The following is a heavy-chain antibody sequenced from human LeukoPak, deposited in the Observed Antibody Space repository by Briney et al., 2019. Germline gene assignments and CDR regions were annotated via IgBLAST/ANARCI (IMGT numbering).Heavy chain of an antibody. CDR1: GYTFTSYG. V-gene: IGHV1-18*01. J-gene: IGHJ4*01. CDR2: ISAYNGNT. D-gene: IGHD3-16*01. Sequence: ASVKVSCKASGYTFTSYGISWVRQAPGQGLEWMGWISAYNGNTNYAQKLQGRVTMTTDTSTSTAYMELRSLRSDDTAVYYCARGGDYYDYVWGSSYFDYWGQEPWSPSPQ. CDR3: ARGGDYYDYVWGSSYFDY.